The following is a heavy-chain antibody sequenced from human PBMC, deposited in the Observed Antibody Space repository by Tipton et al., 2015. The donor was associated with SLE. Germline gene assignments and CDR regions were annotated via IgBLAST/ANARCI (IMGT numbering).Heavy chain of an antibody. CDR2: IRNDGSSE. CDR3: AKGVHGNSAPYDY. Sequence: SLRLSCAASGFTFSNYGMHWVRQAPGKGLEWAAFIRNDGSSEYYADSVKGRFTISRDNSKNTLYLQMNGLRTEDTAVYYCAKGVHGNSAPYDYWGQGTLVSVSS. D-gene: IGHD4-23*01. CDR1: GFTFSNYG. V-gene: IGHV3-30*02. J-gene: IGHJ4*02.